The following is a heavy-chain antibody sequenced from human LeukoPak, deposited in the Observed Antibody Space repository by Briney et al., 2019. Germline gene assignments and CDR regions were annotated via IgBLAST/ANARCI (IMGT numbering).Heavy chain of an antibody. CDR2: ISSTTAYI. CDR3: ARAFGSFHAFDI. Sequence: GGSLRLSCAASGFTFSSYSMNWVRQAPGKGLEWVSSISSTTAYILYADSVRGRFIISRDNARNSLFLQMSSLRAEDTAIYYCARAFGSFHAFDIWGRGTVVTVSS. D-gene: IGHD1-26*01. J-gene: IGHJ3*02. CDR1: GFTFSSYS. V-gene: IGHV3-21*01.